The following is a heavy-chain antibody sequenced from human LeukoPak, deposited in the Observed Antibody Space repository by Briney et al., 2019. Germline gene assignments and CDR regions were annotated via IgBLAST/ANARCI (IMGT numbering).Heavy chain of an antibody. CDR1: GFTFSSYW. CDR2: INHNGNVN. Sequence: GGPLRLSCAASGFTFSSYWMNWARQAPGKGLEWVASINHNGNVNYYVDSVKGRFTISRDNAKNSLYLQMSNLRAEDTAVYYCARDPRRGWLQLPPFDYWGQGTLVTVSS. V-gene: IGHV3-7*03. J-gene: IGHJ4*02. CDR3: ARDPRRGWLQLPPFDY. D-gene: IGHD5-24*01.